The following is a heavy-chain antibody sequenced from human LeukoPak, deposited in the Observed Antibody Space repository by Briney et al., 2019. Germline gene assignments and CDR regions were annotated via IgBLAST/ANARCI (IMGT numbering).Heavy chain of an antibody. J-gene: IGHJ4*02. Sequence: APVKVSCKASGYAFTGYYMHWVRQAPGQGLEWMGWINPNSGGTNYAQKFQGWVTMTRDTSISTAYMELSRLRSDDTAVYYCARRGYSYGNHFDYWGQGTLVTVSS. CDR3: ARRGYSYGNHFDY. CDR1: GYAFTGYY. CDR2: INPNSGGT. D-gene: IGHD5-18*01. V-gene: IGHV1-2*04.